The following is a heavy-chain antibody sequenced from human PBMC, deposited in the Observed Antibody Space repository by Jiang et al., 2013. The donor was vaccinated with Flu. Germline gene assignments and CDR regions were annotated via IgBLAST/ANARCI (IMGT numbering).Heavy chain of an antibody. CDR1: GDSISSNSAT. J-gene: IGHJ4*02. CDR3: AREYDFGAINY. V-gene: IGHV6-1*01. D-gene: IGHD3-3*01. CDR2: TYYRSKWYN. Sequence: TLSLTCAISGDSISSNSATWTWIRQSPSRALEWLGRTYYRSKWYNDYAVSVKSRITINSDTSKSQFSLHLNSVTPDDTAVYYCAREYDFGAINYWGQGTLVTVSS.